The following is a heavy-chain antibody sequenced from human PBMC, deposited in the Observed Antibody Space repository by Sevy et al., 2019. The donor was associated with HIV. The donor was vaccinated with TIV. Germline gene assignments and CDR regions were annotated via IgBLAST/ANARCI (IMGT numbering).Heavy chain of an antibody. CDR3: ARRGIAGSTDYFDY. D-gene: IGHD1-20*01. Sequence: SETLSLTCFVSGGSISSNSYYWGWIRQPPGRELEWIGTIHYGGSTYYNPSLGNRVTLSVDTSKNHFSLKLSSLTAADEALYYCARRGIAGSTDYFDYWGQGTLVTVSS. CDR2: IHYGGST. V-gene: IGHV4-39*02. J-gene: IGHJ4*02. CDR1: GGSISSNSYY.